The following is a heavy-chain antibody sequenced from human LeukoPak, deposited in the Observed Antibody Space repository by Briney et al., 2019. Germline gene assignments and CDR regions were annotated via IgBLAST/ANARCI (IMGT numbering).Heavy chain of an antibody. D-gene: IGHD3-22*01. CDR3: AKRGVVIRVILVGFHKEAYYFDS. J-gene: IGHJ4*02. CDR2: ISGSGGST. CDR1: GITLSNYG. Sequence: PGGSLRLSCAVSGITLSNYGMSWVRQAPGKGLEWVAGISGSGGSTNYADSVKGRFTISRDNPKNTLFLQMKSLRAEDTAVYFCAKRGVVIRVILVGFHKEAYYFDSWSQGALVTVSS. V-gene: IGHV3-23*01.